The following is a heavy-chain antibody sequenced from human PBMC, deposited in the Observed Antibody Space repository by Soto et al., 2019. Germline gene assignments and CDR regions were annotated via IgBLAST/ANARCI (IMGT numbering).Heavy chain of an antibody. CDR3: ASGKNSDYSGMYA. V-gene: IGHV4-59*07. D-gene: IGHD1-26*01. CDR2: IYYSGST. CDR1: GGSISSYY. Sequence: TLSLTCTVSGGSISSYYWSWIRQPPGKGLEWIGYIYYSGSTNYNPSLKSRVTISVDTSKNQFSLKLSSVTAADTAVYYCASGKNSDYSGMYAWGQETTLTVSS. J-gene: IGHJ6*02.